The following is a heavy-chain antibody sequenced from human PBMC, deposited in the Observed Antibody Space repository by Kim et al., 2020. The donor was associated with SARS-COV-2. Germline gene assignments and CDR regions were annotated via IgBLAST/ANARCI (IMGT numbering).Heavy chain of an antibody. D-gene: IGHD1-26*01. J-gene: IGHJ6*02. Sequence: GGSLRLSCAASGFTFSSYAMHWVRQAPGKGLEWVAVISYDGSNKYYADSVKGRFTISRDNSKNTLYLQMNSLRAEDTAVYYCARGWWELHYYYYGMDVWGQGTTVTVSS. CDR2: ISYDGSNK. CDR3: ARGWWELHYYYYGMDV. V-gene: IGHV3-30-3*01. CDR1: GFTFSSYA.